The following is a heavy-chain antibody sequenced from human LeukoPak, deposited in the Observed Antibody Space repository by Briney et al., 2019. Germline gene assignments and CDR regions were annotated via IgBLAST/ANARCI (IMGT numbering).Heavy chain of an antibody. CDR1: GYTFTSYY. D-gene: IGHD3-9*01. J-gene: IGHJ3*02. Sequence: ASLKVSCKASGYTFTSYYMHWVRQAPGQGLEWMGIINPSGGSTSYAQKFQGRVTMTRDTSTSTVYMELSSLRSEDTAVYYCARFSVDEDAFDIWGQGTMVTVSS. CDR2: INPSGGST. CDR3: ARFSVDEDAFDI. V-gene: IGHV1-46*01.